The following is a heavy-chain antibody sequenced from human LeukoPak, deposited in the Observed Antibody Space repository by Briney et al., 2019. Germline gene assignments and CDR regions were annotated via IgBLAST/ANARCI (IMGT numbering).Heavy chain of an antibody. CDR1: GFTFSSHA. Sequence: GGSLRLSCAASGFTFSSHAMHWVRQAPGKGLEWVAVISYDGGDSVYAESVKGRFTISSDTSKNTLYLQMNSLRAEDTAVYYCARDLSPVVRASPMGYWGQGTLVTVSS. CDR2: ISYDGGDS. J-gene: IGHJ4*02. D-gene: IGHD3-10*01. CDR3: ARDLSPVVRASPMGY. V-gene: IGHV3-30*03.